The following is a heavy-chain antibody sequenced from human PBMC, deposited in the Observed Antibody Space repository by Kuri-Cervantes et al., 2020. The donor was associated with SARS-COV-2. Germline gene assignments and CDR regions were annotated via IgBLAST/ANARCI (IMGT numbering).Heavy chain of an antibody. Sequence: ASVQDSCQASGYTFTSYGISWVRQAPGQGLEWMGWISDYNGNTNYAQKLQGRVTMTTDTSTSTAYMELRSLGSDDTAVYYCARERRDLYDFWSGRLFDPWGQGTLVTVSS. CDR1: GYTFTSYG. CDR2: ISDYNGNT. CDR3: ARERRDLYDFWSGRLFDP. J-gene: IGHJ5*02. V-gene: IGHV1-18*01. D-gene: IGHD3-3*01.